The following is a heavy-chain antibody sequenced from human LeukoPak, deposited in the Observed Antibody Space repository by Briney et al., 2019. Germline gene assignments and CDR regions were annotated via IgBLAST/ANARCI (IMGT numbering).Heavy chain of an antibody. Sequence: PGGSLRLSCAASGFTFSSYAMHWVRQAPGKGLEWVAVISYDGSNKYYADSVKGRFTISRDNSKNTLYLQMNSLRAEDTAVYYCARLSPYYDFWSGAETNAFDIWGQGTMVTVSS. CDR2: ISYDGSNK. J-gene: IGHJ3*02. V-gene: IGHV3-30-3*01. CDR1: GFTFSSYA. CDR3: ARLSPYYDFWSGAETNAFDI. D-gene: IGHD3-3*01.